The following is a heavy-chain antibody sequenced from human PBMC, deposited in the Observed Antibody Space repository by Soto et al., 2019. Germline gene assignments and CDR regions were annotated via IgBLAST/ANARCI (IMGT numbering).Heavy chain of an antibody. V-gene: IGHV1-2*04. Sequence: GASVKVSCKASGYTFTGYYMHWVRQAPGQGLAWMGWINPNSGGTNYAQKFQGWVTMTRDTSISTAYMELSRLSSDDTAVYYCARDRWAYDSSGNYYYGMDVWGQGTTVTVSS. CDR1: GYTFTGYY. J-gene: IGHJ6*02. D-gene: IGHD3-22*01. CDR2: INPNSGGT. CDR3: ARDRWAYDSSGNYYYGMDV.